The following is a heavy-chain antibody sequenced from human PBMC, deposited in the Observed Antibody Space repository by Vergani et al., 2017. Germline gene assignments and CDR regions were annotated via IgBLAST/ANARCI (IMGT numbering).Heavy chain of an antibody. Sequence: EVQLVESGGGLVQPGGSLRLSCAASGFTFSSYWMSWVRQAPGKGLEWVANIKQDGSEKNYVDSVKGRFTISRDNAKNSLYLQMNSLRAEDTAVYYCAREPEYYYDSSCYPDYWGQGTLVTVSS. J-gene: IGHJ4*02. CDR2: IKQDGSEK. V-gene: IGHV3-7*01. CDR1: GFTFSSYW. D-gene: IGHD3-22*01. CDR3: AREPEYYYDSSCYPDY.